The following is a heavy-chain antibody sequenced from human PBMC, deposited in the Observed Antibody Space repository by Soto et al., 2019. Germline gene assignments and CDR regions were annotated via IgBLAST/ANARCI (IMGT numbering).Heavy chain of an antibody. Sequence: QVQLVASGGGVVQPGRSLRLSCAASGFTFSSYAMHWVRQAPGKGLEWVAVISYDGSNKYYADSVKGRFTISRDNSKNTLYLQMNSLRAEDTAVYYCVRPSGGWPKYFQHWGQGTLVTVSS. CDR3: VRPSGGWPKYFQH. J-gene: IGHJ1*01. V-gene: IGHV3-30-3*01. D-gene: IGHD6-19*01. CDR1: GFTFSSYA. CDR2: ISYDGSNK.